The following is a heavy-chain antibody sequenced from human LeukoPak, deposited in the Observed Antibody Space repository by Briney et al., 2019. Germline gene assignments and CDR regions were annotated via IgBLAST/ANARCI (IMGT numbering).Heavy chain of an antibody. V-gene: IGHV3-21*01. D-gene: IGHD3-10*01. CDR3: ARDLTHKFGEFYYMDV. CDR1: GFTFSSYS. CDR2: ISNSSSYI. J-gene: IGHJ6*03. Sequence: PPGSRRPSCAASGFTFSSYSMNCVRQAPGEGLEWDSSISNSSSYIYYADSVKGRFAISRDNAKNSLYLQMNILRAEDTAVYYCARDLTHKFGEFYYMDVWGKGTTVTVSS.